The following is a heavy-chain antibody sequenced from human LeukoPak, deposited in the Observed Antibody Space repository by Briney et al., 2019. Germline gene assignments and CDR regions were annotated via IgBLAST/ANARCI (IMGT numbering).Heavy chain of an antibody. J-gene: IGHJ4*02. CDR2: IYYSGST. CDR3: ARFSPRAMGNYLDF. CDR1: GGSISSRSYY. D-gene: IGHD7-27*01. V-gene: IGHV4-39*07. Sequence: SETLSLTCTVSGGSISSRSYYWGWIRQPPGKGLEWIGSIYYSGSTYYNPSLKSRLTISVDTSKNQFSLKLTPVTAADTAVYYCARFSPRAMGNYLDFWGQGTLVTVSS.